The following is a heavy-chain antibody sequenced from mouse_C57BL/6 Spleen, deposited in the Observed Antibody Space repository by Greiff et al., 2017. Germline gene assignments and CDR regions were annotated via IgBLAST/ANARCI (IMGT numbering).Heavy chain of an antibody. V-gene: IGHV5-17*01. Sequence: EVKLVEPGGGLVKPGGSLKLSCAASGFTFSDYGMHWVRQAPEKGLEWVAYISSGSSNIYYADTVKGRFTFTRDNDKNTLFLQMTSLRSEDTAMYYCARDPMGYAMDYWGQGTSVTVSS. J-gene: IGHJ4*01. CDR3: ARDPMGYAMDY. CDR2: ISSGSSNI. CDR1: GFTFSDYG.